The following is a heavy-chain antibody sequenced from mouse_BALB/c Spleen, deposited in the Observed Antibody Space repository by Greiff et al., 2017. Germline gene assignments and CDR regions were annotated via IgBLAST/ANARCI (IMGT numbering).Heavy chain of an antibody. V-gene: IGHV1-87*01. Sequence: VQLQQSGAELARPGASVKLSCKASGYTFTSYWMQWVKQRPGQGLEWIGAIYPGDGDTRYTQKFKGKATLTADKSSSTAYMQLSSLASEDSAVYYCARSGDNFYFDYWGQGTTLTVSS. CDR3: ARSGDNFYFDY. D-gene: IGHD1-3*01. J-gene: IGHJ2*01. CDR2: IYPGDGDT. CDR1: GYTFTSYW.